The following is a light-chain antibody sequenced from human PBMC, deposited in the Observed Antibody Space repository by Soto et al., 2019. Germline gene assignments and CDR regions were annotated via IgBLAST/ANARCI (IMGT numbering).Light chain of an antibody. J-gene: IGKJ1*01. CDR2: DAS. V-gene: IGKV3-11*01. Sequence: EIMLTQSPATLSLSPGERATLSCRASQSVSSYLAWYQQKPGQAPRLLIYDASNRATGIPARFSGSGSGTDFTLTISSLEPEDFAVYYCQQRSNGPPITFGQGTKVDIK. CDR3: QQRSNGPPIT. CDR1: QSVSSY.